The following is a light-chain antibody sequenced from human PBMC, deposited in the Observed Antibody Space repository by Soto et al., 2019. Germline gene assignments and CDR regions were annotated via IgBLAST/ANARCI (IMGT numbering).Light chain of an antibody. Sequence: EIVLTQSPATLSLSPGEGATLSCRASQSVSSYLAWYQQKPGQAPRLLIYDASNRATGIPARFSGSGSGTDLPLIISSVEPEGFAVYYCQQRSNWPVTFGLGTKVEV. V-gene: IGKV3-11*01. J-gene: IGKJ1*01. CDR1: QSVSSY. CDR2: DAS. CDR3: QQRSNWPVT.